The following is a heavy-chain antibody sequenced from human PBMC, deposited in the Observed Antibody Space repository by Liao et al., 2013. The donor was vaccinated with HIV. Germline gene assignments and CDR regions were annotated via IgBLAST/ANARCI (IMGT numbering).Heavy chain of an antibody. D-gene: IGHD4-17*01. Sequence: QVQLQQWGAGLLKASETLSLTCAVYGGSFSGYYWSWIRQPPGKGLEWIGEINHSGSTKYNPSLKSRVTISVDTSKNQFSLKLSSVTAADTAVYYCARERAVSNDYGDYGVQPPDYWGQGTLVTVSS. CDR1: GGSFSGYY. J-gene: IGHJ4*02. CDR2: INHSGST. CDR3: ARERAVSNDYGDYGVQPPDY. V-gene: IGHV4-34*01.